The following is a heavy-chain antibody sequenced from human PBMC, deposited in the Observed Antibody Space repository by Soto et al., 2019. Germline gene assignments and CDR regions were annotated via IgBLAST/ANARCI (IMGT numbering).Heavy chain of an antibody. CDR3: ASRSYAMDI. Sequence: QVQLQESGPGLVKPSGTLSLTCAVSGGSISSSNWWSWVRQPPGKGLEWIGEIFHNGNTYSNPSLTGRVTMSVGKSKNQFSLNLNSLTAADTAVYYCASRSYAMDIWGQGTTVTVSS. CDR1: GGSISSSNW. D-gene: IGHD3-16*02. J-gene: IGHJ6*02. V-gene: IGHV4-4*02. CDR2: IFHNGNT.